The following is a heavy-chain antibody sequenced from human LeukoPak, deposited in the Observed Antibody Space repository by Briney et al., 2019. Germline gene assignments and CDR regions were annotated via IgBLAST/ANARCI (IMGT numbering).Heavy chain of an antibody. CDR1: GFTINSNY. J-gene: IGHJ4*02. CDR2: LYSDGRT. Sequence: GGSLRLSCAASGFTINSNYMNWVRQAPGKGLEWVSVLYSDGRTYYADSVKGRFTISRDTSKNTLYLQVNSLRAEDTAVYYCARGGGYYPIDYWGQGTLVTVSS. CDR3: ARGGGYYPIDY. V-gene: IGHV3-53*01. D-gene: IGHD2-15*01.